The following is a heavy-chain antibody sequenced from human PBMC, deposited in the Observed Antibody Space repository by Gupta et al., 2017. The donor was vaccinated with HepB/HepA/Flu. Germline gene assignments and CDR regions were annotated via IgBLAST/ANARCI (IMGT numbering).Heavy chain of an antibody. V-gene: IGHV1-2*02. CDR2: INPRTGDT. J-gene: IGHJ4*02. Sequence: QVQLVQSGAEVEQPGASVKVPCKASGYTFTDSNMLHWVRQAPGQGLEWMAWINPRTGDTTYSEKFQGRLTVTRDTSISTVYMQLKSLRADDTAVYYCARGEGGWYGYWGQGTLVTVSS. D-gene: IGHD6-19*01. CDR1: GYTFTDSN. CDR3: ARGEGGWYGY.